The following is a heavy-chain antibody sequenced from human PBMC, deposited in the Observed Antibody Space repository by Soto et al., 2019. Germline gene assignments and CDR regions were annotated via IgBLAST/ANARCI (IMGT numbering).Heavy chain of an antibody. J-gene: IGHJ4*02. CDR2: IYTSGST. CDR3: AREPYYYDSSGYYSFFDY. Sequence: PSETLSLTCTVSGGSISSYYWSWIRQPAGKGLEWIGRIYTSGSTNYNPSLKSRATMSVDTSKNQFSLKLSSVTAADTAVYYCAREPYYYDSSGYYSFFDYWGQGTLVTVSS. CDR1: GGSISSYY. V-gene: IGHV4-4*07. D-gene: IGHD3-22*01.